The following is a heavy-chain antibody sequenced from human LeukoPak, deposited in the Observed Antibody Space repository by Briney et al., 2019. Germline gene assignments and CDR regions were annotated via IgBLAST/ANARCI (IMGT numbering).Heavy chain of an antibody. CDR3: ARDFPCSSTSCPPPN. CDR2: IYTSGST. V-gene: IGHV4-4*07. D-gene: IGHD2-2*01. CDR1: GGSISSYY. Sequence: PSETLSLTCTVSGGSISSYYWSWIRQPAGKGLEWIGRIYTSGSTNYNPSLKSRVTMSVDTSKNQFSLKLSSVTAADTAVYYCARDFPCSSTSCPPPNWGQGTLVTVSS. J-gene: IGHJ4*02.